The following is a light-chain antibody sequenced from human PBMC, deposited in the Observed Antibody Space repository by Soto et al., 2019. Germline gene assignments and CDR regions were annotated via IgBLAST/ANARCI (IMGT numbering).Light chain of an antibody. Sequence: QSVLTQPPAVSAAPRQKVTISCSGSSSNIGNNYVSWYHRVPGTAPKLLIYDNNERPSGIPDRFSGSKSGTSATLDITGLQTGDEGDYYCGTWDSRLRVVVFGGGTKLTVL. J-gene: IGLJ2*01. CDR3: GTWDSRLRVVV. V-gene: IGLV1-51*01. CDR2: DNN. CDR1: SSNIGNNY.